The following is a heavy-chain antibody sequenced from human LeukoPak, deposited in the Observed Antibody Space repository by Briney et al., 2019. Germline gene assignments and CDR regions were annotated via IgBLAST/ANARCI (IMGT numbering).Heavy chain of an antibody. CDR1: GFTFSSYA. CDR2: ISYDGSNK. Sequence: GGSLRLSCAASGFTFSSYAMHWVRQAPGKGLEWVAVISYDGSNKYYADSVKGRFTISRDNSKSTLYLQMNSLRAEDTAVYYCARGSYDGSSSSYYYYYYMDVWGKGTTVTVSS. D-gene: IGHD6-6*01. CDR3: ARGSYDGSSSSYYYYYYMDV. J-gene: IGHJ6*03. V-gene: IGHV3-30-3*01.